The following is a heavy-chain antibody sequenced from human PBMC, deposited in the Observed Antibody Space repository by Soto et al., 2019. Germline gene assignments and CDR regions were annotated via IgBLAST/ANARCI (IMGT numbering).Heavy chain of an antibody. Sequence: SVKVSCKASGGTFSSYAISWVRQAPGQGLEWMGGIIPIFGTANYAQKFQGRVTITADESTSTAYMELSSLRSEDTAVYYCASIVVVPAAITLFYYGMDVWGQGTTVTVS. CDR2: IIPIFGTA. CDR1: GGTFSSYA. V-gene: IGHV1-69*13. D-gene: IGHD2-2*01. CDR3: ASIVVVPAAITLFYYGMDV. J-gene: IGHJ6*02.